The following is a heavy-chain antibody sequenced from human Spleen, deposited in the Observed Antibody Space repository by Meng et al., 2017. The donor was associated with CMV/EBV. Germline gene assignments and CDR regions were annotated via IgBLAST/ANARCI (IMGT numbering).Heavy chain of an antibody. Sequence: GESLKISCAASGFTFSRYWMSWVRQAPGKGLEWVANIKEDGSEKYYVDSVKGRFTISRDNAKNSLYLQMNSLRAEDTAVYYCARVPGRDWGQGTLVTVSS. V-gene: IGHV3-7*01. CDR2: IKEDGSEK. CDR1: GFTFSRYW. CDR3: ARVPGRD. J-gene: IGHJ4*02.